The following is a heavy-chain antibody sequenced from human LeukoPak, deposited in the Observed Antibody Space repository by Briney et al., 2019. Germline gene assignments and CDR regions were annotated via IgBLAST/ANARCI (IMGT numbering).Heavy chain of an antibody. Sequence: ASVKVSCKASGYTFTGYDINWVRQAPGQGLEWMGWMNPNTGDTDYAQKFQGRVTMTRNSSIDTAYMELSGLRSEDTAVYYCTRGSLSGSSRDYWGQGTLLTVSS. CDR1: GYTFTGYD. D-gene: IGHD1-26*01. V-gene: IGHV1-8*01. CDR2: MNPNTGDT. CDR3: TRGSLSGSSRDY. J-gene: IGHJ4*02.